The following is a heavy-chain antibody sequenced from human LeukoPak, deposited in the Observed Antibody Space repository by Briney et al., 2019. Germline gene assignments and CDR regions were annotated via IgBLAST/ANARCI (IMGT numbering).Heavy chain of an antibody. J-gene: IGHJ6*02. CDR2: IYYSGST. CDR3: ARDRAAWRYCSSTSCHKTLYGMDV. CDR1: GGSISSGGYY. V-gene: IGHV4-31*03. D-gene: IGHD2-2*02. Sequence: SETLSLTCTVSGGSISSGGYYWSWIRQHPGKGLEWIGYIYYSGSTYYNPSLKSRVTISVDTSKNQFSLKLSSVTAADTAVYYCARDRAAWRYCSSTSCHKTLYGMDVWGQGTTVTVSS.